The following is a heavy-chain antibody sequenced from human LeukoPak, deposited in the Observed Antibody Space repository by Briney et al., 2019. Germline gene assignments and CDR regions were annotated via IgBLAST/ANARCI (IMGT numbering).Heavy chain of an antibody. Sequence: GGSLRLSCAASGFTVSSNYMSWVRQAPGKGLEWVSVIYSGGSTYYADSVKGRFTISRDNSKNTLYLQMNSLRAEDTAVYYCAREEGYCSSTSCPGAFDIWGQGTMVTVSS. V-gene: IGHV3-66*01. J-gene: IGHJ3*02. CDR3: AREEGYCSSTSCPGAFDI. D-gene: IGHD2-2*01. CDR1: GFTVSSNY. CDR2: IYSGGST.